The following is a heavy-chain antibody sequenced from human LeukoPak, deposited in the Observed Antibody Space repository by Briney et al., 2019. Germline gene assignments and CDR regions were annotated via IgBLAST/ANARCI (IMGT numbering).Heavy chain of an antibody. V-gene: IGHV3-23*01. D-gene: IGHD3-10*01. CDR2: ITGSGGST. CDR1: GFTFSSYA. J-gene: IGHJ4*02. Sequence: PGGSLRLSCAASGFTFSSYAMSWVRQAPGKGLEWVSAITGSGGSTYYADSVKGRFTISRDNSKNTLYLQMNSLRAEDTAVYYCAKLLTAMVRGVDIDCWGQGTLVTVSS. CDR3: AKLLTAMVRGVDIDC.